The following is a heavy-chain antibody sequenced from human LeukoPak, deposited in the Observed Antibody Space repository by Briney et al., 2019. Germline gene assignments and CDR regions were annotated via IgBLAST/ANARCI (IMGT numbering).Heavy chain of an antibody. CDR3: ARGTSGSYQM. D-gene: IGHD1-26*01. Sequence: GGSLRLSCAASGFTFSSYEMNWVRQAPGKGLEWISYISSSGSNLYYADSVKGRFTISRDNARNSLYLQMNSLRAEDTSVYYCARGTSGSYQMGGQGTLVTVSS. CDR1: GFTFSSYE. V-gene: IGHV3-48*03. J-gene: IGHJ4*02. CDR2: ISSSGSNL.